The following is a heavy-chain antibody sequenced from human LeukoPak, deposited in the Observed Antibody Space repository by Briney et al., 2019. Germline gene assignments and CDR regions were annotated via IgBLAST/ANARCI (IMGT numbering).Heavy chain of an antibody. CDR2: ISYDGSNK. Sequence: GRSLRLSCAASGFSFTNYGMHWVRQAPGKGLQWVADISYDGSNKYYADSVTGRFSISRDNSKNTLYLQMNSLRAEDTAVYYCAKDWGFQFASGSYCEYWGRGTLVTVSS. CDR1: GFSFTNYG. CDR3: AKDWGFQFASGSYCEY. V-gene: IGHV3-30*18. D-gene: IGHD3-10*01. J-gene: IGHJ4*02.